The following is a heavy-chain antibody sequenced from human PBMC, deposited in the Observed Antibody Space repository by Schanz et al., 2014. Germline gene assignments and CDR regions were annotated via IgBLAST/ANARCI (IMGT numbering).Heavy chain of an antibody. CDR2: ISYDGSIK. D-gene: IGHD6-13*01. CDR3: AKELRPGTERPRGNFDY. CDR1: GFTFTTFA. V-gene: IGHV3-30*18. Sequence: EQVLESGGGFVQPGGSLRLSCATSGFTFTTFAMTWVRQAPGKGLEWVAVISYDGSIKYYADSVKGRFTISRDNSKNTLSLQMNSLRAEDTAVYYCAKELRPGTERPRGNFDYWGQGTLVTVSS. J-gene: IGHJ4*02.